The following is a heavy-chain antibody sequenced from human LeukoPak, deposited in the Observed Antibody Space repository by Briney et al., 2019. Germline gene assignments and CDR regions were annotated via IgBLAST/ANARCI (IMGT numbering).Heavy chain of an antibody. CDR1: GLAFSDYW. V-gene: IGHV3-23*01. D-gene: IGHD6-13*01. CDR2: ISGSGGST. CDR3: AKSWSSIAAAAPTDY. J-gene: IGHJ4*02. Sequence: GGSLRLSCAASGLAFSDYWMSWVRQAPGKGLEWVSAISGSGGSTYYADSVKGRFTISRDNSKNTLYLQMNSLRAEDTAVYYCAKSWSSIAAAAPTDYWGQGTLVTVSS.